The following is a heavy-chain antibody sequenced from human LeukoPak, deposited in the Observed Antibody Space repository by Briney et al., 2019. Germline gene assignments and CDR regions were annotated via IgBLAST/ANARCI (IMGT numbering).Heavy chain of an antibody. D-gene: IGHD3-9*01. V-gene: IGHV4-59*01. CDR2: IYYSGST. J-gene: IGHJ4*02. CDR3: ARAETYYGILTGYDY. Sequence: PSETLSLTCTVSGGSISSYYWSWIRQPPGKGLEWIGYIYYSGSTNYNPSLKSRVTISVDTSRNQFSLKLSSVTAADTAVYYCARAETYYGILTGYDYRGQGTLVTVSS. CDR1: GGSISSYY.